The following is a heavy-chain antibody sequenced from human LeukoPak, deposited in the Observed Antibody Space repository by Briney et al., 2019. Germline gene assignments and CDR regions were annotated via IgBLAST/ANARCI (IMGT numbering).Heavy chain of an antibody. CDR1: GGSISSYY. D-gene: IGHD3-22*01. Sequence: SETLSLTCTVSGGSISSYYWSWIRQPAGKGLEWIGRIYSSGTTNYNPSLKSRVTMSVDTSKNQFSLKPRSVAAADTAVYYCARDWTVVAESLNSDAFDIWGQGTMVTVSS. CDR2: IYSSGTT. J-gene: IGHJ3*02. CDR3: ARDWTVVAESLNSDAFDI. V-gene: IGHV4-4*07.